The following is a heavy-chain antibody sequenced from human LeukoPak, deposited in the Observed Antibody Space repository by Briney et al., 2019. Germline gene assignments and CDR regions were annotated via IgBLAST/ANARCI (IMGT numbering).Heavy chain of an antibody. CDR3: VRDRGSSLYRALFDY. Sequence: GGSLRLSCAASGFTFSSYWMSWVRQAPGKGLEWVANIKQDGSEKYYVDSVKGRFTISRDNAKNSLYLQMNSLRAEDTAVYYCVRDRGSSLYRALFDYWGQGALVTVSS. J-gene: IGHJ4*02. CDR2: IKQDGSEK. CDR1: GFTFSSYW. D-gene: IGHD3-16*01. V-gene: IGHV3-7*01.